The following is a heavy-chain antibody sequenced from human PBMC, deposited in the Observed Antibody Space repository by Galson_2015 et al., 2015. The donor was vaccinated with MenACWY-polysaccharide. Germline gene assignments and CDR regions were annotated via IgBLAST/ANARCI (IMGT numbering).Heavy chain of an antibody. D-gene: IGHD1-26*01. CDR3: ATDPPQRGTYFDVFDY. CDR1: GFTFGAYA. Sequence: SLRLSCAASGFTFGAYAMTWVRQAPGKGLEWVSDISWGSSSIYYAESVKGRFTISRDNAKNSLYLQMNSLRAEDTALYYCATDPPQRGTYFDVFDYWSRRTLSTVA. CDR2: ISWGSSSI. J-gene: IGHJ4*01. V-gene: IGHV3-9*01.